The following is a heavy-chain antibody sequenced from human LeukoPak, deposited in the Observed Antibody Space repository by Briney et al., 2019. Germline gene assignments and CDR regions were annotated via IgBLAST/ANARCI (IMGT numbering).Heavy chain of an antibody. Sequence: SETLSLTCTVSGGSISSGSYYWSRIRQPPGKGLEWIGYIYYSGSTNYNPSLKSRVTISVDTSKNQFSLKLSSVTAADTAVYYCARCMTTVTTANFDYWGQGTLVTVSS. J-gene: IGHJ4*02. V-gene: IGHV4-61*01. CDR1: GGSISSGSYY. CDR3: ARCMTTVTTANFDY. D-gene: IGHD4-17*01. CDR2: IYYSGST.